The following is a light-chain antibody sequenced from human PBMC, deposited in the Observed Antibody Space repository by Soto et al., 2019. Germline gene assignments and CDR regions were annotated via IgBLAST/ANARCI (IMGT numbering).Light chain of an antibody. CDR2: AAS. CDR3: QQLNSYPPTP. CDR1: QDISSS. J-gene: IGKJ5*01. Sequence: DIQLTQSPSFLTASVGDRVTITCRASQDISSSLAWYQQKPGKAPKLLIYAASTLQGGVPSRFSGSGSGTEFTLTISSLQPVDFSSYYCQQLNSYPPTPFGPGPRLAI. V-gene: IGKV1-9*01.